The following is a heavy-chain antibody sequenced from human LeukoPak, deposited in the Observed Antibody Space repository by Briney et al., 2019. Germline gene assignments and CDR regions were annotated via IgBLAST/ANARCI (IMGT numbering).Heavy chain of an antibody. J-gene: IGHJ4*02. CDR2: ISYDGSNK. CDR1: GFTSSSYT. D-gene: IGHD5-18*01. Sequence: GGTLRLSCEASGFTSSSYTMHWVREAPGKGLEWVAVISYDGSNKYYADSVKGRFTISRDNSKNTLYLQMNSLRAEDTAVYYCARDSYGLDYWGQGTLVTVSS. CDR3: ARDSYGLDY. V-gene: IGHV3-30-3*01.